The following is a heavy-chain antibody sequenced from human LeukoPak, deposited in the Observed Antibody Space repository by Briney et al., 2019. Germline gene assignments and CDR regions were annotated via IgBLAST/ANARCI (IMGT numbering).Heavy chain of an antibody. CDR2: IYYSGTT. V-gene: IGHV4-30-4*07. J-gene: IGHJ3*02. CDR3: ARDRYWGLTGRGPALDI. CDR1: GGSISSGGYS. D-gene: IGHD7-27*01. Sequence: PSQTLSLTCAVSGGSISSGGYSWSWIRQPPGKGLEWIGYIYYSGTTYYNPSLKSRTIISVDTSKNQFSLKLRSVTAADTALYYCARDRYWGLTGRGPALDIWGQGTLVTVSS.